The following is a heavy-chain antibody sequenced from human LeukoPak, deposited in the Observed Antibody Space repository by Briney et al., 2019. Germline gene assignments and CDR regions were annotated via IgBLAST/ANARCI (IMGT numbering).Heavy chain of an antibody. Sequence: SETLSLTCTVSGGSISSGDYYWRWICQPPGKGLERIGYIYYSGSTYYNPSLKSRVAISVDTSKNQFSLKLSSVTSADTAVYCCAIEVGYDILTGYFDLWGRDTLVTVSS. J-gene: IGHJ2*01. CDR2: IYYSGST. D-gene: IGHD3-9*01. V-gene: IGHV4-30-4*01. CDR3: AIEVGYDILTGYFDL. CDR1: GGSISSGDYY.